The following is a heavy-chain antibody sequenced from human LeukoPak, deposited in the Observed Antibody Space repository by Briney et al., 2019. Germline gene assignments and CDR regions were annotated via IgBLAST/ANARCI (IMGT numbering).Heavy chain of an antibody. Sequence: ASVTVSCKASGYAFNTLDINGVRQASGQGLEWMGWMNPTTGNTGYAQTLQGRVTFTRDTSIDTAYMELSSLRPEDTAVYYCTRRGELCTTMSCYFQKYWGQGTLVTVSA. CDR2: MNPTTGNT. J-gene: IGHJ4*02. D-gene: IGHD2-21*01. CDR1: GYAFNTLD. V-gene: IGHV1-8*02. CDR3: TRRGELCTTMSCYFQKY.